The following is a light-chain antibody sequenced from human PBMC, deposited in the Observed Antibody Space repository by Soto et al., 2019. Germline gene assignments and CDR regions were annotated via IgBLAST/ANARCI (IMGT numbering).Light chain of an antibody. Sequence: DIQMTQSPSSVSASVGDRFTITCRASRDISSWVAWYQQKPGKAPKLLISAASSLQSGVPSRFSGSGSGTEFTLTISSLQPEDFATYYCLHYNSYPLTFGGGTRWIS. V-gene: IGKV1-17*03. J-gene: IGKJ4*01. CDR2: AAS. CDR1: RDISSW. CDR3: LHYNSYPLT.